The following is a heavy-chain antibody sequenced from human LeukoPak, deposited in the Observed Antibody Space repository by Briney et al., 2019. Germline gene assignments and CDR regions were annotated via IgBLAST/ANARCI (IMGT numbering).Heavy chain of an antibody. J-gene: IGHJ5*02. CDR2: IYYIEST. Sequence: SETLSLTCTDSGGSISSHYWSWIRQPPGKGLEGIGYIYYIESTNYNPSLKSRVTISVDTSKNQESLRLSSVTAADTAVYYCARDKRSSWPPAVWFDPWGQGTRVTVSA. D-gene: IGHD6-6*01. CDR1: GGSISSHY. V-gene: IGHV4-59*11. CDR3: ARDKRSSWPPAVWFDP.